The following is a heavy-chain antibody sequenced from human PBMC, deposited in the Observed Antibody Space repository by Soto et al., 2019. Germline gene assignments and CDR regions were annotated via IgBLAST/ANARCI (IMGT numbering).Heavy chain of an antibody. D-gene: IGHD1-20*01. CDR1: VVAVSTREEG. V-gene: IGHV2-5*02. J-gene: IGHJ1*01. CDR3: AHMRSGYNTIRY. Sequence: SVVAVSTREEGVGWIRQPPGKALQWLALIFWDGDECYTSSLKGRLSITKDTSKNQVVLTLTNVDPVDTATYYCAHMRSGYNTIRYWGQGARVTVSS. CDR2: IFWDGDE.